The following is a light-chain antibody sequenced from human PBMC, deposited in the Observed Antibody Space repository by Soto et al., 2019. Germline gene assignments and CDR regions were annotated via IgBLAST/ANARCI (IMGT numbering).Light chain of an antibody. CDR3: QQYYSTPRT. Sequence: DIVMTQSPDSLAVSLGERATINCKSSQSVLYSSNNKNYLAWYQQKAGQPPKLLIYWASTRESGVPDRFSGSGSGTDFTITISSLQAEDVAVYYCQQYYSTPRTFGQGTKVEI. J-gene: IGKJ1*01. CDR1: QSVLYSSNNKNY. V-gene: IGKV4-1*01. CDR2: WAS.